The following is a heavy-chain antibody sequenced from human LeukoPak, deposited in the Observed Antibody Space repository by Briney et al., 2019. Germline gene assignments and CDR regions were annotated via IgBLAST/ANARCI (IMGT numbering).Heavy chain of an antibody. D-gene: IGHD6-19*01. Sequence: ASVTVSCKASGYTFTSYAMHWVRQAPGQRLEWMAWINPGNGNTKYSQKFQGRVTITRDTSASTAYMELSSLRSEDTAVYYCARGRYSSGWYGGFDAFDIWGQGTMVTVSS. CDR1: GYTFTSYA. V-gene: IGHV1-3*01. J-gene: IGHJ3*02. CDR3: ARGRYSSGWYGGFDAFDI. CDR2: INPGNGNT.